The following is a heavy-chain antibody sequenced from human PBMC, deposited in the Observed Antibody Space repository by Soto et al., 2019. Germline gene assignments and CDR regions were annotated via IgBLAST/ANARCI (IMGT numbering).Heavy chain of an antibody. D-gene: IGHD5-18*01. CDR2: IKSKTDGGTT. J-gene: IGHJ3*02. V-gene: IGHV3-15*01. CDR1: GFTFSNAW. CDR3: TPDVTWIQLWRLKDAFDI. Sequence: GGSLRLSCAASGFTFSNAWMSWVRQAPGKGLEWVGRIKSKTDGGTTDYAATVKGRFTISRDDSKNTLYLQMNSLKTEDTAVYYCTPDVTWIQLWRLKDAFDIWGQGTMVTVSS.